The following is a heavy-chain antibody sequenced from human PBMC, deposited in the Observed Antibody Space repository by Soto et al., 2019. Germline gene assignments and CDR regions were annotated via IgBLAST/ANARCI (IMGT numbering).Heavy chain of an antibody. CDR2: IYYSGST. CDR1: GGPFSSYS. Sequence: QVQLQESGPGLVRPSEPLSLPCTGSGGPFSSYSWTWTGQPPGKGLEWIGYIYYSGSTAYNPSLRGRLALSIDTSKNQFSLRLNSMTAADTAVYYCAGRDCSGTNCYYLDYYYMDVWGKGTTVTVSS. D-gene: IGHD2-2*01. CDR3: AGRDCSGTNCYYLDYYYMDV. J-gene: IGHJ6*03. V-gene: IGHV4-59*08.